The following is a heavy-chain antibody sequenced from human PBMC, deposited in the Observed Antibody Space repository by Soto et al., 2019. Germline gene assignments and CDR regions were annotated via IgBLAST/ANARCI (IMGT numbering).Heavy chain of an antibody. CDR3: ARGETNRDYDILTGYSRYYYMDV. CDR2: INPNSGGT. D-gene: IGHD3-9*01. Sequence: VKVSCKASGYTFTGYYMHWVRQAPGQGLEWMGWINPNSGGTNYAQKFQGWVTMTRDTSISTAYMELSRLRSDDTAVYYCARGETNRDYDILTGYSRYYYMDVWGKGTTVTVSS. CDR1: GYTFTGYY. J-gene: IGHJ6*03. V-gene: IGHV1-2*04.